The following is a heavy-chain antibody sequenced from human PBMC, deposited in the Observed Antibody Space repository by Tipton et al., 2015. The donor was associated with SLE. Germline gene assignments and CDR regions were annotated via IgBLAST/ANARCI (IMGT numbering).Heavy chain of an antibody. CDR2: ISSSSSYI. CDR1: GFTFSSYS. J-gene: IGHJ6*02. Sequence: GSLRLSCVASGFTFSSYSMNWVRQAPGKGLEWVSSISSSSSYIYYADSVKGRFTISRDNAKNSLYLQMNSLRAEDTAVYYCARVLGEDIVVVPAAVPYYYYGMDVWGQGTTVTVSS. V-gene: IGHV3-21*03. CDR3: ARVLGEDIVVVPAAVPYYYYGMDV. D-gene: IGHD2-2*01.